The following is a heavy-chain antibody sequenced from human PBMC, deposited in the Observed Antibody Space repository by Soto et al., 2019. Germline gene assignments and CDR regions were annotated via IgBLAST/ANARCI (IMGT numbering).Heavy chain of an antibody. CDR1: GFTFSDYG. V-gene: IGHV3-30*18. J-gene: IGHJ4*02. Sequence: QVQLVESGGGVVQPGRSLRLSCAASGFTFSDYGMHWVRQAPGKGLEWMAFISYDGSNKYYADSVKGRFTISRDNSKNTLYLQMNSLRAEDTAVYYCAKEGHKAKDSDFGYWGQGTLVTVSS. CDR3: AKEGHKAKDSDFGY. D-gene: IGHD5-18*01. CDR2: ISYDGSNK.